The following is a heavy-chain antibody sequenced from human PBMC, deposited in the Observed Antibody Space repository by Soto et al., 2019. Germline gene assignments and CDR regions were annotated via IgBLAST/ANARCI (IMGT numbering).Heavy chain of an antibody. Sequence: EVQLLESGGGLVQPGESLRLSCAASGFTFSSYAMSWVRQAPGKGLEWVSVIRGSDDSTYYADSVKGRYTISRDNSKNTLYPQMNSLRAEHTAVSYCAKRSSSSTFDYWGQGTLVTVSS. V-gene: IGHV3-23*01. CDR3: AKRSSSSTFDY. CDR1: GFTFSSYA. D-gene: IGHD6-6*01. J-gene: IGHJ4*02. CDR2: IRGSDDST.